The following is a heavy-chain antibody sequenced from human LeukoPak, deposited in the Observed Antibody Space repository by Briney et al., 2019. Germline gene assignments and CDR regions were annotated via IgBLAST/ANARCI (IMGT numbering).Heavy chain of an antibody. CDR2: ISYDGSSK. J-gene: IGHJ4*02. Sequence: PGGSLRLSCAASGFTFSSYAIHWVRQAPGKGLEWVAVISYDGSSKYYADSVKGRFTISRDNSKNTLYLQMNSLRAADTAVFYCATHADTSGYWGQGTLVTVSS. D-gene: IGHD6-25*01. CDR1: GFTFSSYA. V-gene: IGHV3-30*04. CDR3: ATHADTSGY.